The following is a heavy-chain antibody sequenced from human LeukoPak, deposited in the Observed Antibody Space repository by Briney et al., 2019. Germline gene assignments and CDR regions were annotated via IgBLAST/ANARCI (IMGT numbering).Heavy chain of an antibody. CDR3: ARHPPAGIAVAGPLTWFDP. V-gene: IGHV4-59*08. J-gene: IGHJ5*02. CDR1: GGSISSCY. CDR2: IYYSGSP. Sequence: LSLTSTVSGGSISSCYWSWIRQPPGKGLAWIGYIYYSGSPNYNTSLKSRVTISVDTSKNQFSLNLSSVTAADTAVYYCARHPPAGIAVAGPLTWFDPWGQGTLVTVSS. D-gene: IGHD6-19*01.